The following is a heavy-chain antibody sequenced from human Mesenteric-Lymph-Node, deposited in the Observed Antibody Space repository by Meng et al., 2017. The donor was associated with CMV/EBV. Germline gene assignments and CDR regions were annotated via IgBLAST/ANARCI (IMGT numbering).Heavy chain of an antibody. V-gene: IGHV4-61*08. CDR2: IYGTGIT. CDR3: AKSRSSTPGIVDD. D-gene: IGHD2/OR15-2a*01. J-gene: IGHJ4*02. CDR1: GVSVTSGAYH. Sequence: QVLLQGSGPGLWKPSETLSLPCISSGVSVTSGAYHWSWIRPSPGKGLEWIGYIYGTGITIYNPSLKSRVTILLETSKNQFSLKLNSVTTADTAVYYCAKSRSSTPGIVDDWGQGTLVTVSS.